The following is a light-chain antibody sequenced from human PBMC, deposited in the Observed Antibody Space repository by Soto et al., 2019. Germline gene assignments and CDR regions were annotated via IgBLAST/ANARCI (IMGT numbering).Light chain of an antibody. V-gene: IGLV1-40*01. Sequence: QSVLTQPPSVSGAPGQRVTISCTGSSSNIGAGYYVHWYQQLPGTAPKLLIYGTSNRPSGVPDRFPGSKSGTSASLSITGLQSEDGADYYCQSYGSSLSGGDVVFGGGTKLTVL. CDR3: QSYGSSLSGGDVV. CDR1: SSNIGAGYY. J-gene: IGLJ2*01. CDR2: GTS.